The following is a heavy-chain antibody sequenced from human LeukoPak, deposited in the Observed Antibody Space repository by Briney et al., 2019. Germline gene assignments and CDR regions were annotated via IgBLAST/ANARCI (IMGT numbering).Heavy chain of an antibody. V-gene: IGHV1-2*02. CDR3: ARDGLIAAAGTNWFDP. CDR1: GYTFTGYY. D-gene: IGHD6-13*01. Sequence: ASVKVSCKASGYTFTGYYMHWVRQAPGQRLEWMGWINPNSGGTNYAQKFQGRVTMTRDTSISTAYMELSRLRSDDTAVYYCARDGLIAAAGTNWFDPWGQGTLVTVSS. J-gene: IGHJ5*02. CDR2: INPNSGGT.